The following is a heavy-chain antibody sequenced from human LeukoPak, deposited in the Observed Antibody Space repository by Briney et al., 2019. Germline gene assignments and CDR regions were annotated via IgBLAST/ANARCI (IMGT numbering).Heavy chain of an antibody. Sequence: SETLSLTCTVFGGSISSYYWSWIRQPAGKGLEWIGRIYTSGSTNYNPSLKSRVTISVDKSKNQFSLKLSSVTAADTAVYYCARARYYGDPDAFDIWGQGTMLTVSS. V-gene: IGHV4-4*07. D-gene: IGHD4-17*01. J-gene: IGHJ3*02. CDR3: ARARYYGDPDAFDI. CDR1: GGSISSYY. CDR2: IYTSGST.